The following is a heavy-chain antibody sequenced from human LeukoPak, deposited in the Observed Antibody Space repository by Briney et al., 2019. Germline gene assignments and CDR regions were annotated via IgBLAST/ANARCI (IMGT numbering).Heavy chain of an antibody. CDR3: ARDEQQLEHIAY. J-gene: IGHJ4*02. CDR1: GYTFTSYY. D-gene: IGHD6-13*01. V-gene: IGHV1-46*01. CDR2: INPSGGST. Sequence: ASVKVSCKASGYTFTSYYMHWVRQAPGQGLEWMGIINPSGGSTSYAQKFQGRVTMTRDMSTSTVYMELSSLRSEDTAVYYCARDEQQLEHIAYWGQGTLVTVSS.